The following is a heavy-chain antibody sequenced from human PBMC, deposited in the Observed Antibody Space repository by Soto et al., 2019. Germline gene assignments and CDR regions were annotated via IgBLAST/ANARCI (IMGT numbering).Heavy chain of an antibody. J-gene: IGHJ4*02. Sequence: GASVKVSCKASGGTFSSYAISWVRQAPGQGLEWMGGIIPIFGTANYAQKFQGRVTITADESTSTAYMELSSLRSEDTAVYYCARGGLNWNDANFDYWGQGTLVTVSS. D-gene: IGHD1-20*01. V-gene: IGHV1-69*13. CDR1: GGTFSSYA. CDR3: ARGGLNWNDANFDY. CDR2: IIPIFGTA.